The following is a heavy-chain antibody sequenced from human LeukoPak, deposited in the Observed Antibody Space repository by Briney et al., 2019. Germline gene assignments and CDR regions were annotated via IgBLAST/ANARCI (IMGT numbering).Heavy chain of an antibody. V-gene: IGHV3-53*01. CDR2: LYSDGNT. D-gene: IGHD1-14*01. Sequence: GGSRRLSCAASGFTVITNDMTWVRQAPGKGLEWVSVLYSDGNTKYADSVQGRFTISRDNSKNTLYLEMNSLSPDDTAVYYCARGVEPLAANSLAYWGQGT. J-gene: IGHJ4*02. CDR3: ARGVEPLAANSLAY. CDR1: GFTVITND.